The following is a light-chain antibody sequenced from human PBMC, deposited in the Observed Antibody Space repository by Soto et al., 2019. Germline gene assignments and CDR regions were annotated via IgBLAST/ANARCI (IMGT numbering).Light chain of an antibody. CDR2: VAS. Sequence: IVMTQSPATLSVSPGERATLSCRASQSVSSNLAWYQQKPGQAPRLLIYVASTRATGIPARFSGSGSGTEFTLTINSLQSEDFAVYYCQQYGNWPLTFGGGTKVDIK. CDR1: QSVSSN. J-gene: IGKJ4*01. CDR3: QQYGNWPLT. V-gene: IGKV3-15*01.